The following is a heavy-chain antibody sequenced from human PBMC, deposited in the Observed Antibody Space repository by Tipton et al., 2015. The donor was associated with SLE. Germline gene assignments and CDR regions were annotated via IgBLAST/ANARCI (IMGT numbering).Heavy chain of an antibody. CDR2: IKHDGSEK. D-gene: IGHD4-17*01. V-gene: IGHV3-7*01. CDR3: ATNRHEGDYVSGWDY. J-gene: IGHJ4*02. CDR1: GFAFSSYW. Sequence: SLRLSCAASGFAFSSYWMSWARQAPGKGLEWVANIKHDGSEKYYVDSVKGRYTISRDNAKKSLYLQMNSLRADDTAVYYCATNRHEGDYVSGWDYWGQGTLVTVPS.